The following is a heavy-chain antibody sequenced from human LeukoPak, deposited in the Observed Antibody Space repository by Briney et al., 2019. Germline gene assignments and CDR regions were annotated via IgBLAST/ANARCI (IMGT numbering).Heavy chain of an antibody. CDR3: ARDLEQWLSQPNFDY. CDR2: ISYDGSNK. CDR1: GFTFSSYA. Sequence: GGSLLLSCAASGFTFSSYAMHWVRQAPGKGLEWVAVISYDGSNKYYADSVKGRFTISRDNSKNTLYLQMNSLRAEDTAVYYCARDLEQWLSQPNFDYWGQGTLVTVSS. J-gene: IGHJ4*02. V-gene: IGHV3-30-3*01. D-gene: IGHD6-19*01.